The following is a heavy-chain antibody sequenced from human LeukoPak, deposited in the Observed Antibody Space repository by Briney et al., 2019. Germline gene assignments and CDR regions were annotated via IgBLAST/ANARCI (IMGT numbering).Heavy chain of an antibody. J-gene: IGHJ2*01. V-gene: IGHV1-46*01. CDR1: GYTFTSYY. D-gene: IGHD3-22*01. Sequence: ASVKVSCKASGYTFTSYYMHWVRQAPGQGLEWMGIINPSGGSTSYAQKFQGRVTMTRDTSTSTVYMELSSLRSEDTAVYYCARVDYYDSSGYYWYFDLWGRGTLVTVSS. CDR2: INPSGGST. CDR3: ARVDYYDSSGYYWYFDL.